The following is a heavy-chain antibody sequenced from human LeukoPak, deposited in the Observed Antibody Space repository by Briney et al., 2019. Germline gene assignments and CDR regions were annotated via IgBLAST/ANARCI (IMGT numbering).Heavy chain of an antibody. CDR1: GFIFSDYT. V-gene: IGHV3-30*02. CDR3: ARGVTSWPQGPYHFDY. Sequence: GGALRLSCAVSGFIFSDYTMNWVRPAPGKGLEWVASIESNGNEKYSSDSLKDRFTISRDNSKNTLYLQLNTVRPEDTAVFYCARGVTSWPQGPYHFDYWGQGILITVSS. D-gene: IGHD2-2*01. J-gene: IGHJ4*02. CDR2: IESNGNEK.